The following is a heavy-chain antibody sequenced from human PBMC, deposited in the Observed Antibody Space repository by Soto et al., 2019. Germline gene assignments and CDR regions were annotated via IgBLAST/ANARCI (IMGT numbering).Heavy chain of an antibody. CDR3: AKGQQQLVPDY. CDR2: ISYDGSNK. CDR1: GFTFSSYG. V-gene: IGHV3-30*18. J-gene: IGHJ4*02. D-gene: IGHD6-13*01. Sequence: QVQLVESGGGVVQPGRSLRLSCAASGFTFSSYGMHWVRQAPGKGLEWVAVISYDGSNKYYADSVKGRFTISRDNSKNPLYLQMSSLRAEDTAVYYCAKGQQQLVPDYWGQGTLVTVSS.